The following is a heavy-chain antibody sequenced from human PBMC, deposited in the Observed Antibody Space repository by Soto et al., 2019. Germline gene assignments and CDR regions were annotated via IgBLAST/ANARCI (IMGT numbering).Heavy chain of an antibody. CDR2: INPNSGGT. Sequence: ASVKVSCKASGYTFTGYYMHWVRQAPGQGLEWMGWINPNSGGTNLAQKFQDCVTMTRDTSISTAYMELSSLRSDDTAVYYCVRRHVSATGIDWFDPWGQGTLVTVSS. D-gene: IGHD6-13*01. CDR1: GYTFTGYY. V-gene: IGHV1-2*04. J-gene: IGHJ5*02. CDR3: VRRHVSATGIDWFDP.